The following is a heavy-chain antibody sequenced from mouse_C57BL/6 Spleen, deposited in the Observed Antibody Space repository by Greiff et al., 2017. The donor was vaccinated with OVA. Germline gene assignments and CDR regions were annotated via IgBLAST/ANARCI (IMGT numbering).Heavy chain of an antibody. Sequence: VQLQQPGAELVMPGASVKLSCKASGYTFTSYWMHWVKQRPGQGLEWIGEIDPSDSYTNYNQKFKGKSTLTVDKSSSTAYMQLSSLTSEDSAVYDCARGGSFITTVDLDYWGQGTTLTVSS. CDR2: IDPSDSYT. D-gene: IGHD1-1*01. J-gene: IGHJ2*01. V-gene: IGHV1-69*01. CDR1: GYTFTSYW. CDR3: ARGGSFITTVDLDY.